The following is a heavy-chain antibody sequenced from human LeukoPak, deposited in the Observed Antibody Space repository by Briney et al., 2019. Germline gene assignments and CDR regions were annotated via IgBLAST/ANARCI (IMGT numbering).Heavy chain of an antibody. D-gene: IGHD3-22*01. CDR3: ANLPPYYYDSSGYYDPSAFDI. CDR2: ISGSGGST. Sequence: GGSLRLSCAASGFTFSSYAMSWVRQAPGKGLEWVSAISGSGGSTYYADSVKGRFTISRDNSKNTLYLQMNSLRAEDTAVYYCANLPPYYYDSSGYYDPSAFDIWGQGTMVTVSS. V-gene: IGHV3-23*01. J-gene: IGHJ3*02. CDR1: GFTFSSYA.